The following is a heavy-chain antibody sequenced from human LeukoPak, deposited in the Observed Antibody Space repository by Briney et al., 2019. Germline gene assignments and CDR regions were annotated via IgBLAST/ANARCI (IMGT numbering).Heavy chain of an antibody. CDR3: ARDKIPSAGTPRGFDP. CDR1: GFVFSNSW. D-gene: IGHD6-13*01. J-gene: IGHJ5*02. V-gene: IGHV3-7*01. CDR2: MKQDGREK. Sequence: GGSLRLSCTASGFVFSNSWMSWVRQAPGKGLEWVANMKQDGREKYYVDSVKGRFTVSRDNAKNSLYLQMNSLRAEDTAVYYCARDKIPSAGTPRGFDPWGQGTLVTVSS.